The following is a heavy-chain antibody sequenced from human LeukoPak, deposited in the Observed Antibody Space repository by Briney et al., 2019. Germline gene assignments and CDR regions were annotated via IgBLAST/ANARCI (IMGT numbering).Heavy chain of an antibody. J-gene: IGHJ5*02. CDR3: ARAYYYDSSGSHPVDP. D-gene: IGHD3-22*01. Sequence: SVKVSCKASGGTFSSYAISWVRQAPGQGLEWMGGIIPIFGTANYAQEFQGRVTITADESTSTAYMELSSLRSEDTAVYYCARAYYYDSSGSHPVDPWGQGTLVTVSS. CDR1: GGTFSSYA. V-gene: IGHV1-69*13. CDR2: IIPIFGTA.